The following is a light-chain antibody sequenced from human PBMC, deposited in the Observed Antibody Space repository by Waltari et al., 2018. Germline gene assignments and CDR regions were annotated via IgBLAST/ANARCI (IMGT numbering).Light chain of an antibody. V-gene: IGLV1-40*01. CDR1: SSNIGAGYD. CDR2: GNS. CDR3: QSYDSSGVV. J-gene: IGLJ2*01. Sequence: QSVLTQPPSVSGAPGQRVTISCTGSSSNIGAGYDVHWYQQLPGTAPKPLIYGNSNRPSGVPDRFSGSKSGTSASLAITGLQAEDEADYYCQSYDSSGVVFGGGTKLTVL.